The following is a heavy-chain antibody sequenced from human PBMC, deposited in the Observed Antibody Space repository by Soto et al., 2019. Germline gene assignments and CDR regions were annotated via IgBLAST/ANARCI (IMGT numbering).Heavy chain of an antibody. V-gene: IGHV4-59*01. CDR3: ARGIAAAAPRWFDP. CDR1: GGSISGYY. Sequence: SETLSLTCTVSGGSISGYYWSWIRQPPGKGLEWIGNVYYSGGAKYNPSVKRRVSISVDTSKNQFSLNLSSVTAADTAVYYCARGIAAAAPRWFDPWGQGTLVTVSS. D-gene: IGHD6-13*01. J-gene: IGHJ5*02. CDR2: VYYSGGA.